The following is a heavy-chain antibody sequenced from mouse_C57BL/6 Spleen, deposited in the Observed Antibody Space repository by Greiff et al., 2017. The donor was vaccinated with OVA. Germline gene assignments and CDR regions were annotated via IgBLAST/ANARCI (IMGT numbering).Heavy chain of an antibody. V-gene: IGHV1-55*01. D-gene: IGHD2-4*01. CDR2: IYPGRGST. CDR1: GYTFTSYW. J-gene: IGHJ4*01. CDR3: ARLRYYDDDGYYAMDY. Sequence: QVQLQQPGAELVKPGASVKMSCKASGYTFTSYWITWVKQRPGQGLEWIGDIYPGRGSTNYNEKLKSKATLTVDTSSSTAYMQLSSLTSEDSAVYYCARLRYYDDDGYYAMDYWGQGTSVTVSS.